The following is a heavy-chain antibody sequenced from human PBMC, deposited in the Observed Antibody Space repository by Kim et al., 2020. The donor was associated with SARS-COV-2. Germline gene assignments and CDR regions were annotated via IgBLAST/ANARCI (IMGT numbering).Heavy chain of an antibody. D-gene: IGHD6-6*01. Sequence: SVKVSCKASGGTFSSYAISWVRQAPGQGLEWMGGIIPIFGTANYAQKFQGRVTITADESTSTAYMELSSLRSEDTAVYYCARVRKPALFALEYSRYAFDIWGQGTMVTVSS. CDR1: GGTFSSYA. CDR3: ARVRKPALFALEYSRYAFDI. J-gene: IGHJ3*02. CDR2: IIPIFGTA. V-gene: IGHV1-69*13.